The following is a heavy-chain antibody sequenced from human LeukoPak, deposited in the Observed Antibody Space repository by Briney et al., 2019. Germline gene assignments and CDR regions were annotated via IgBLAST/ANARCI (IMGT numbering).Heavy chain of an antibody. Sequence: GGSLRLSCAASGFTFSSYWMSWVRQAPGKGLEWVANIKQDGSEKYYVDSVKGRFTISRDNAKNSLHLQMNSLRAEDTAVYYCARAGQVGATGTKYWGQGTLVTVSS. CDR1: GFTFSSYW. J-gene: IGHJ4*02. D-gene: IGHD1-26*01. CDR3: ARAGQVGATGTKY. V-gene: IGHV3-7*01. CDR2: IKQDGSEK.